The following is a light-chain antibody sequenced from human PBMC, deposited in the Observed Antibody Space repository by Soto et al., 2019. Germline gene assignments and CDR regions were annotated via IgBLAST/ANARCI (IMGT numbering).Light chain of an antibody. J-gene: IGLJ1*01. Sequence: QSALTQPASVSGSPGQSIAISCTGSSIDVGFYNYVSWYQQHPGEVPKLIIFEVSNRPSGVSNRFSGSKSGNTASLTISGLQAEDEAAYYCSSYTTSSTRVFGTGTKVTVL. CDR3: SSYTTSSTRV. CDR2: EVS. V-gene: IGLV2-14*01. CDR1: SIDVGFYNY.